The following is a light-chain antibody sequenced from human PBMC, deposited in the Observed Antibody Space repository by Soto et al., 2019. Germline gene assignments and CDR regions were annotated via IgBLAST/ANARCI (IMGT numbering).Light chain of an antibody. CDR2: GAS. V-gene: IGKV3-20*01. Sequence: EIVLTQSPGTLSLSPWERATLSCRASQSVSNNYLAWYQQKPGQAPRLLIYGASSRATGIPDRFSGSGSGTDFTLTISRLEPEDFAVYYCQQYGSSRRTFGQGTKVDIK. CDR1: QSVSNNY. J-gene: IGKJ1*01. CDR3: QQYGSSRRT.